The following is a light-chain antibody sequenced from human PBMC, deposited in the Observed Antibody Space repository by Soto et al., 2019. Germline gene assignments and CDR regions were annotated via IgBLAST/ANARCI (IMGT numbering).Light chain of an antibody. Sequence: EIVMTQSPVTLSVSPGERATLSCRASQSVSSKLAWYQQKPGQAPRLLIYGASTRATGIPARFSGSGSGTEFTLSISSLQSEDFATYYCQQYNSMLSFGGGTEVEMK. CDR1: QSVSSK. CDR3: QQYNSMLS. J-gene: IGKJ4*01. V-gene: IGKV3-15*01. CDR2: GAS.